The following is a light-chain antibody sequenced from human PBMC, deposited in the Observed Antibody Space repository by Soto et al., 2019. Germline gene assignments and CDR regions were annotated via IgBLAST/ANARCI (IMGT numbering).Light chain of an antibody. CDR3: QQYNDWPIT. Sequence: EIVMTQSPATLSVSPGESATLSCRASQSVSSHLGWFQQKPGQVPRLLIYGASHRVPGIPARFSGSGSGTEFTLTISGLQSEDFAVYYCQQYNDWPITLGQGTRLEIK. CDR2: GAS. V-gene: IGKV3-15*01. J-gene: IGKJ5*01. CDR1: QSVSSH.